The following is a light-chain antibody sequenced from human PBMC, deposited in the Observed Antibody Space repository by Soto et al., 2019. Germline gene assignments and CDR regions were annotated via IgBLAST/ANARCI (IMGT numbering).Light chain of an antibody. CDR1: QSVSSGY. CDR3: QQYGISQNT. V-gene: IGKV3-20*01. CDR2: GAS. Sequence: ETVMTQSPGTLSLSPGERATLSCRASQSVSSGYLAWYQQKPGQAPRLLIFGASNRATGIPDRFTGSGSWTDFTLTIIRLEPEDFAVYYCQQYGISQNTFGQGTKLEIK. J-gene: IGKJ2*01.